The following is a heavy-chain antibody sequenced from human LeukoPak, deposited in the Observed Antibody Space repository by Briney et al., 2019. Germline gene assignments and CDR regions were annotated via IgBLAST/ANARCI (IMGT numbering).Heavy chain of an antibody. J-gene: IGHJ4*02. CDR2: IYPGDSDT. CDR3: ARRAIIQGTSALDF. CDR1: GYSFTSYW. Sequence: GESLKISCKGSGYSFTSYWIGWVRQMPGKGLEWMGIIYPGDSDTRYSPSFQGQVTISVDKSITTAYLEWSSLKASDTAMYYCARRAIIQGTSALDFWGQGTVVIVSS. D-gene: IGHD2-2*01. V-gene: IGHV5-51*01.